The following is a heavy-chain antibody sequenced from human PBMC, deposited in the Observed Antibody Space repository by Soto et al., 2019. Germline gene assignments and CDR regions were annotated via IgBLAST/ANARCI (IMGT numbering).Heavy chain of an antibody. CDR1: GFTFSNAW. V-gene: IGHV3-15*01. Sequence: EVQLVESGGGLVKPGGSLRLSCAASGFTFSNAWMSWVRQAPGKGLEWVGRIKSKTDGGTTDYAAPVKGRFTISRDDSKNTPYLQMNSLKTEDTAVYYCTPVESNFLVVVAAEVDYWGQGTLVTVSS. J-gene: IGHJ4*02. D-gene: IGHD2-15*01. CDR2: IKSKTDGGTT. CDR3: TPVESNFLVVVAAEVDY.